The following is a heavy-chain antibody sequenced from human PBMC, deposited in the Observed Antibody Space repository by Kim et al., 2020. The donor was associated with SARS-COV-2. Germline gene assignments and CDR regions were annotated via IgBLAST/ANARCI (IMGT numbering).Heavy chain of an antibody. CDR2: IKTNGGAI. J-gene: IGHJ4*02. Sequence: GGSLRLSCVASGFNFGSYDMHWVRQVPGKGLEWLSGIKTNGGAIGYADSVRGRFTVSRDNAKNSLSLQMNSLRPDDTAFYYCAEADCTGDCYLIDYWGQG. CDR3: AEADCTGDCYLIDY. CDR1: GFNFGSYD. D-gene: IGHD2-21*02. V-gene: IGHV3-9*01.